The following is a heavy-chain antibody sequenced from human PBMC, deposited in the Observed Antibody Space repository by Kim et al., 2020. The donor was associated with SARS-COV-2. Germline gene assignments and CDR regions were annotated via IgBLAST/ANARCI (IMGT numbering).Heavy chain of an antibody. V-gene: IGHV1-18*04. J-gene: IGHJ4*02. D-gene: IGHD6-19*01. Sequence: ASVKVSCKASGYTFTSYGISWVRQAPGQGLEWMGWISAYNGNTNYAQKLQGRVTMTTDTSTSTAYMELRSLRSDDTAVYYCARNWGRYSSGWYGPYWGQGTLVTVSS. CDR3: ARNWGRYSSGWYGPY. CDR1: GYTFTSYG. CDR2: ISAYNGNT.